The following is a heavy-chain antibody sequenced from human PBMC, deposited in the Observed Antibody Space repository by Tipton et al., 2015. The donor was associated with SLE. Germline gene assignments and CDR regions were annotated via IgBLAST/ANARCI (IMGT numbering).Heavy chain of an antibody. D-gene: IGHD3-3*01. V-gene: IGHV3-33*08. Sequence: SLRLSCAASGFTFGDYYMSWIRQAPGKGLEWVSIIWFDGSEEYYADSVKGRFIVSRDNSKNTVYLQMNSLRVEDTAVYYCARGGFWSGYYKYYFDYWGQGTLVTVSS. CDR3: ARGGFWSGYYKYYFDY. J-gene: IGHJ4*02. CDR2: IWFDGSEE. CDR1: GFTFGDYY.